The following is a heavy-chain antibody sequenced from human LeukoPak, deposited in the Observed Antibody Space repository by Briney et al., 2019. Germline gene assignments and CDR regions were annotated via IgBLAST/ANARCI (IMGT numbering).Heavy chain of an antibody. J-gene: IGHJ6*02. V-gene: IGHV1-18*04. CDR3: ARELAYCGGDCYQGDYYYGMDV. D-gene: IGHD2-21*02. CDR1: GYTVTSYY. CDR2: ISAYNGNT. Sequence: ASVKVSCKASGYTVTSYYMHWVRQAPGQGLEWMGWISAYNGNTNCAQKLQGRVTMTTDTSTSTAYMELRSLRSDDTAVYYCARELAYCGGDCYQGDYYYGMDVWGQGTTVTVSS.